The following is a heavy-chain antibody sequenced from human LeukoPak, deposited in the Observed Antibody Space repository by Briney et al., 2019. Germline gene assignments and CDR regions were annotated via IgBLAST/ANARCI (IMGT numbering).Heavy chain of an antibody. V-gene: IGHV4-59*08. CDR1: GGSISSYY. D-gene: IGHD3-10*01. J-gene: IGHJ3*02. CDR2: IYYSGST. Sequence: PSETLSLTCTVSGGSISSYYWSWIRQPPGKGLEWIGYIYYSGSTNYNPSLKSRVTISGDTSKNQFSLRLISVTAADTAVYYCARHGGTSGRSYRQDAFDICGQGTMVTVSS. CDR3: ARHGGTSGRSYRQDAFDI.